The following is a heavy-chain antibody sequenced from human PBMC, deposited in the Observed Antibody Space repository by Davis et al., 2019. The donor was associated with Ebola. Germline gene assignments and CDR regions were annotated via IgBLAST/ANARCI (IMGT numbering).Heavy chain of an antibody. V-gene: IGHV3-9*01. Sequence: SLKISCAASGFTFDDYAMHWVRQAPGKGLEWVSGISWNSGSIGYADSVKGRFTISRDNAKNSLYLQMNRLRAEDTALYYCAKGLRDYYDSSGYNWFHPWGQGTLVTVSS. CDR3: AKGLRDYYDSSGYNWFHP. CDR2: ISWNSGSI. J-gene: IGHJ5*02. CDR1: GFTFDDYA. D-gene: IGHD3-22*01.